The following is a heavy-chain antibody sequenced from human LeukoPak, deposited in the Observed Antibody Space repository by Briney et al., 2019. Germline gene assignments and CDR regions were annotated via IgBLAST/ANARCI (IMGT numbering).Heavy chain of an antibody. J-gene: IGHJ4*02. Sequence: PGGSLRLSCAASGFTFSSYAMSWVRQAPGKGLEWVSAIGGSGGSTYYADSVKGRFTISRDNSKNTLYLRMNSLRAEDTAVYYCAKAQAARGFSGYEDDYWGQGTLVTVSS. V-gene: IGHV3-23*01. CDR3: AKAQAARGFSGYEDDY. CDR1: GFTFSSYA. D-gene: IGHD5-12*01. CDR2: IGGSGGST.